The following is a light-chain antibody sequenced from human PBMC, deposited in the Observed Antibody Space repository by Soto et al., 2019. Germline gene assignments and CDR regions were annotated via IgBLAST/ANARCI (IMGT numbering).Light chain of an antibody. CDR2: KAS. V-gene: IGKV1-5*03. Sequence: DIQMTQSPSTLSGSVGDRVTITCRASQTISSWLAWYQQKPGKAPKLLIYKASTLKSGVPSRFSGSGSGTEFTLTIISLKPDDFATDYCQHYNSYSESFGQGTKVELK. J-gene: IGKJ1*01. CDR3: QHYNSYSES. CDR1: QTISSW.